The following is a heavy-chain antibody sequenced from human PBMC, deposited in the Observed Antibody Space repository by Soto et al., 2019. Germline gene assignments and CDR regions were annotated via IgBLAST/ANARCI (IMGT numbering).Heavy chain of an antibody. Sequence: GGSLRLSCAASGFTVSSNYMSWVRQAPGQGLEWVSVIYSCGSTYYADSVKGRFTISRDNAKNSLSLQMNSLRDEDTALYYCVRVYASNTFDIWGQGTVV. D-gene: IGHD2-2*01. J-gene: IGHJ3*02. CDR2: IYSCGST. V-gene: IGHV3-66*03. CDR3: VRVYASNTFDI. CDR1: GFTVSSNY.